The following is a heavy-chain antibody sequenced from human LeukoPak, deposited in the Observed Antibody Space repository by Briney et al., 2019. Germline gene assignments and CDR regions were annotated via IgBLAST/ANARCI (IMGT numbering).Heavy chain of an antibody. D-gene: IGHD3-10*02. CDR2: IKHDGSVQ. CDR3: AELGITMIGGV. J-gene: IGHJ6*04. Sequence: GGSLRLSCAASGFTFSSYWMSWVRQAPGKGLEWVANIKHDGSVQYCVDSVKGRFTISRDNAKNSLYLQMNSLRAEDTAVYYCAELGITMIGGVWGKGTTVTISS. V-gene: IGHV3-7*01. CDR1: GFTFSSYW.